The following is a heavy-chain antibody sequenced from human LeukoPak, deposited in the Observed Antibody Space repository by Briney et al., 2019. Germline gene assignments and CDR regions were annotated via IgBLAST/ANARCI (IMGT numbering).Heavy chain of an antibody. V-gene: IGHV3-21*01. J-gene: IGHJ4*02. Sequence: GGSLRLSCAASGFTFSNYSMNWVRQAPGKGLEWVSSISSSSSYIYYADSVKGRFTISRDNAKSSLYLQMNSLRAEDTAVYYCARVGGIAAAGYYFDYWGQGTLVTVSS. D-gene: IGHD6-13*01. CDR1: GFTFSNYS. CDR2: ISSSSSYI. CDR3: ARVGGIAAAGYYFDY.